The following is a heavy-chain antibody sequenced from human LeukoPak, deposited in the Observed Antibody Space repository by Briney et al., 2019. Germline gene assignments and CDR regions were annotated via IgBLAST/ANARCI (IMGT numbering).Heavy chain of an antibody. V-gene: IGHV3-48*03. CDR1: GFNFSSYE. Sequence: PGGSLRLSCAVSGFNFSSYEMNWVRQAPGKGLEWVSYISPTGSAIYYADSVKGRFTISRDNAKNSLYLQMNSLRAEDTAVYYCARGASGSSFGYWGQGTLVTVSS. D-gene: IGHD6-6*01. CDR3: ARGASGSSFGY. CDR2: ISPTGSAI. J-gene: IGHJ4*02.